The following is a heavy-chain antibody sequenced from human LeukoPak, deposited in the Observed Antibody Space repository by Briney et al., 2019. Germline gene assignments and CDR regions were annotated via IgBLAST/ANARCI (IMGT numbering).Heavy chain of an antibody. V-gene: IGHV4-39*07. D-gene: IGHD6-13*01. CDR3: ARFGAAAGTIWFDP. CDR1: GGSISSSSYY. Sequence: SETLSLTCTVSGGSISSSSYYWGWLRQPPGKGLEWIGSIYYSGSTYYNPSLKSRVTISVDTSKNQFSLKLSSVTAADTAVYYCARFGAAAGTIWFDPWGQGTLVTVSS. CDR2: IYYSGST. J-gene: IGHJ5*02.